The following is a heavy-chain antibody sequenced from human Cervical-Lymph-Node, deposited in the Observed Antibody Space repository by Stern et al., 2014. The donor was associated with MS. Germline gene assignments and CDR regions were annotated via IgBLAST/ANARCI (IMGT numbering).Heavy chain of an antibody. V-gene: IGHV4-61*02. J-gene: IGHJ4*02. CDR2: IHPSGAA. D-gene: IGHD5-18*01. CDR3: ASGYRIFDY. CDR1: GGSISSGSDY. Sequence: QVQLQESGPGLVKPSQTLSLTCTVSGGSISSGSDYWSWIRQPVGKGLEWVGRIHPSGAAYYTPSPQSRVTISTDTSRNQFSLELNSATAADTAIYYCASGYRIFDYWGQGILVTVSS.